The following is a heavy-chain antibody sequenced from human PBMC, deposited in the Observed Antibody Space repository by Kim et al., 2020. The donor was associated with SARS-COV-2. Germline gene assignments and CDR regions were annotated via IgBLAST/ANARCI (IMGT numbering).Heavy chain of an antibody. Sequence: GGSLRLSCAASGFTFRSYAMSWVRQAPGKDLEWVSAITGDGTDTYYADSVQGRFTISRDNSKNTLFLQMNSLRAEDTAVYFFAKGCFTARPYSFDYWG. J-gene: IGHJ4*01. CDR3: AKGCFTARPYSFDY. CDR1: GFTFRSYA. V-gene: IGHV3-23*01. D-gene: IGHD2-15*01. CDR2: ITGDGTDT.